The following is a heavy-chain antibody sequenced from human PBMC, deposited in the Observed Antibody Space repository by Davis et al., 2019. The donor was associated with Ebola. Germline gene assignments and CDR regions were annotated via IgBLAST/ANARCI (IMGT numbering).Heavy chain of an antibody. CDR3: AIEMATTFDY. D-gene: IGHD5-24*01. V-gene: IGHV4-39*02. CDR2: IYYSGST. CDR1: GGSISSSSYY. J-gene: IGHJ4*02. Sequence: MPGGSLRLSCTVSGGSISSSSYYWGWIRQPPGQGLEWIGSIYYSGSTYYNPSLKSRVTISVDTSKNQFSLKLSPVTAADTAVYYCAIEMATTFDYWGQGTLVTVSS.